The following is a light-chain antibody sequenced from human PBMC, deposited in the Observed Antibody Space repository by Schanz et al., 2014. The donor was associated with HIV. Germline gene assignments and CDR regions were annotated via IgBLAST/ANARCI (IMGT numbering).Light chain of an antibody. CDR1: SSDVGGYNY. J-gene: IGLJ3*02. CDR3: SSYAANNNGV. Sequence: QSALTQPRSVSGSPGQSVTISCTGTSSDVGGYNYASWYQQHPGKAPKLMIYHVSKRPSGVPDRFSGSKSGNTASLTISGLQAEDEADYYCSSYAANNNGVFGGGTKLTVL. V-gene: IGLV2-11*01. CDR2: HVS.